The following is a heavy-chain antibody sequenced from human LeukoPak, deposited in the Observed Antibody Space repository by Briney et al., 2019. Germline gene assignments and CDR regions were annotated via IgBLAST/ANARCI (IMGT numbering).Heavy chain of an antibody. CDR3: AKSGCSSSSCPGFL. V-gene: IGHV4-61*02. J-gene: IGHJ4*02. CDR1: AGSISSGYNY. Sequence: SETLSLTCTVSAGSISSGYNYWSWIRQPAGKGLEWIGRIYISGTTNYNPSLKSRVTISQDTSNNQFSLKLRSVTAADTAVYYCAKSGCSSSSCPGFLWGQGTLVTVSS. D-gene: IGHD2-2*01. CDR2: IYISGTT.